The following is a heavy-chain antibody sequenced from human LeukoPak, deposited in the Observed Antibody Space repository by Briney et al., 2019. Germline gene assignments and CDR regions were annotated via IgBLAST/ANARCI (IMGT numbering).Heavy chain of an antibody. CDR2: IYTSGTT. J-gene: IGHJ4*02. CDR3: ARMGYYDSSGFFSRWVLDY. D-gene: IGHD3-22*01. Sequence: PSQTLSLTCTVSGGSISGGSYYWSWIRQPAGKGLEWIGRIYTSGTTNYNPSLKSRVTISVDPSKNQFSLKLSSVTAADTAVYYCARMGYYDSSGFFSRWVLDYWGQGTLVTVSS. V-gene: IGHV4-61*02. CDR1: GGSISGGSYY.